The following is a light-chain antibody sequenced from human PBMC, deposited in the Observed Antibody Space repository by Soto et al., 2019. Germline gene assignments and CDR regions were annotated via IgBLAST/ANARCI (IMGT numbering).Light chain of an antibody. CDR2: AAS. J-gene: IGKJ4*01. CDR3: QQSYSTPLT. CDR1: QSISSY. V-gene: IGKV1-39*01. Sequence: DIQMTQSPSSLSASVGDRVTITFRASQSISSYLNWYQQKPGKAPKPLIYAASSLQSGVPSRFSGSGSGTDFTLTISSLQPEDFATYYCQQSYSTPLTFGGGTKVDI.